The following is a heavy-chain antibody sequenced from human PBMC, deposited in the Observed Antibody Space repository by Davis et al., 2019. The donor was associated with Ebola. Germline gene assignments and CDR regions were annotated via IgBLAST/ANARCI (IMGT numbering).Heavy chain of an antibody. CDR1: GYTFTSYA. Sequence: AASVKVSCKASGYTFTSYAMHWVRQAPGQRLEWMGWINGGNGNTRYAQKFQGRVTITRDTSTSTAYMELSSLRSEDTAVYYCARVLRSSYGMDVWGQGTTVTVSS. CDR3: ARVLRSSYGMDV. V-gene: IGHV1-3*01. D-gene: IGHD3-3*01. J-gene: IGHJ6*02. CDR2: INGGNGNT.